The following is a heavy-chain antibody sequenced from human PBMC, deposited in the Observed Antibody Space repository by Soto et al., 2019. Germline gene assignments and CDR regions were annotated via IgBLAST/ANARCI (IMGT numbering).Heavy chain of an antibody. D-gene: IGHD3-22*01. J-gene: IGHJ4*02. V-gene: IGHV5-51*01. Sequence: GESLKSSCKGSGYSYPNNWPGWVRQMPGKGLEWMGIIHPGDSDSRYSPSFQGQVTMSVDKSINTAYLQWSSLKASDTAMYYCARRDSSGFPDYWGQGTLVTVSS. CDR2: IHPGDSDS. CDR3: ARRDSSGFPDY. CDR1: GYSYPNNW.